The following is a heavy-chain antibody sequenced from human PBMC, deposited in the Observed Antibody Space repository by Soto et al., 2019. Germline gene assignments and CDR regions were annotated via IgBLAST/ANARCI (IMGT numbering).Heavy chain of an antibody. Sequence: EVQLLESGGGLVQPGGSLRLSCAASGFTFSSYAMTWVRQAPAQGLEWVSGISGSGGGTYYADSVKGRFTISRDSSKNTWYLQMDSLRAEDTAVYYCAKKTDSGSPWGALDIWGQGTMVSVSS. CDR1: GFTFSSYA. J-gene: IGHJ3*02. CDR2: ISGSGGGT. D-gene: IGHD3-10*01. CDR3: AKKTDSGSPWGALDI. V-gene: IGHV3-23*01.